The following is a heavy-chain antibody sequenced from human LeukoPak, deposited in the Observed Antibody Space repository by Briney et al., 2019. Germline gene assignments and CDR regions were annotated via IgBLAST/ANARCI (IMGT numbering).Heavy chain of an antibody. J-gene: IGHJ4*02. CDR1: GFTFSSYA. V-gene: IGHV3-30*04. CDR2: ISYDGSNK. D-gene: IGHD6-13*01. CDR3: ARVNSSSWYAFDY. Sequence: GGSLRLSCAASGFTFSSYAMHWVRQAPGKGLEWVVVISYDGSNKYYADSVKGRFTISRDNSKNTLYLQMNSLRAEDTAVYYCARVNSSSWYAFDYWGQGTLVTVSP.